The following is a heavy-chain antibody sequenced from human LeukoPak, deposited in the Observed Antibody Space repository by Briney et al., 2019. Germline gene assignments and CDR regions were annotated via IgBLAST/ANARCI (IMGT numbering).Heavy chain of an antibody. D-gene: IGHD3-10*01. V-gene: IGHV3-7*01. J-gene: IGHJ6*02. CDR3: ARSDGSGSYRSGRTLYYYYYYGMDV. CDR1: RFTFSNYW. Sequence: GGSLRLSCVVSRFTFSNYWMSWVRQAPGKGLEWVANINQDGSKKVYADSMKGRFTISRDNAKESLYLQMNSLRAEDTAMYYCARSDGSGSYRSGRTLYYYYYYGMDVWGQGTTSPSP. CDR2: INQDGSKK.